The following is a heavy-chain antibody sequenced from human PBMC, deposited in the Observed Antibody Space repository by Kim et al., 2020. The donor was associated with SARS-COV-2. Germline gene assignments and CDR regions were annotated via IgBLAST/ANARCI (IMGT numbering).Heavy chain of an antibody. Sequence: SETLSLTCTVSGGSISSGGYYWSWIRQHPGKGLEWIGYIYYSGSTYYNPSLKSRVTISVDTSKNQFSLKLSSVTAADTAVYYCARGGGRYYVSSGYYDFWGQGTLVTVSS. D-gene: IGHD3-22*01. V-gene: IGHV4-31*03. CDR2: IYYSGST. CDR3: ARGGGRYYVSSGYYDF. CDR1: GGSISSGGYY. J-gene: IGHJ4*02.